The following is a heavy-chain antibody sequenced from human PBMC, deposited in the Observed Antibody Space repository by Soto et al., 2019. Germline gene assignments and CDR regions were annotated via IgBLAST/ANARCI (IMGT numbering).Heavy chain of an antibody. CDR3: AKDWLAVRGEPPTD. CDR2: ISGSGGST. J-gene: IGHJ4*02. Sequence: EVQLLESGGGLVQPGGSLRLSCAASGFTFSSYAMSWVRQAPGKGLEWVSAISGSGGSTYYADSVKGRFTISRDNSKNTLYLQMNSLRAEDTAIYYCAKDWLAVRGEPPTDWGQGTLVTVSS. V-gene: IGHV3-23*01. CDR1: GFTFSSYA. D-gene: IGHD3-10*01.